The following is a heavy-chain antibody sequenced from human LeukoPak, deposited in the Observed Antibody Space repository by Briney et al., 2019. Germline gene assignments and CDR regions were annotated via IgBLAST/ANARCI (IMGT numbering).Heavy chain of an antibody. CDR3: AKDGYCSGGSCYSEAYYYYGMDV. V-gene: IGHV3-30-3*01. Sequence: GRSLRLSCAASGFTFSSYAMHWVRQAPGKGLEWVAVISYDGSNKYYADSVKGRFTISRDNSKNTLYLQMNSLRAEDTAVYYCAKDGYCSGGSCYSEAYYYYGMDVWGQGTTVTVSS. CDR2: ISYDGSNK. J-gene: IGHJ6*02. CDR1: GFTFSSYA. D-gene: IGHD2-15*01.